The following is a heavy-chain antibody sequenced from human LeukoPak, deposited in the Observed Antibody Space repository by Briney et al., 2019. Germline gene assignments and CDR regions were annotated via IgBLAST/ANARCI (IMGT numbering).Heavy chain of an antibody. D-gene: IGHD3-10*02. V-gene: IGHV3-23*01. CDR1: GFMFRSSS. CDR3: AKRPAAVRGVIPYVDY. J-gene: IGHJ4*02. Sequence: PGGSLRLSCAASGFMFRSSSMSWVRQVPGKGLEWVSTISASADNIYYADSVKGRFTISRDNSKNTQFLQMNSLRAEDTAIYYCAKRPAAVRGVIPYVDYWGQGTLVTVSS. CDR2: ISASADNI.